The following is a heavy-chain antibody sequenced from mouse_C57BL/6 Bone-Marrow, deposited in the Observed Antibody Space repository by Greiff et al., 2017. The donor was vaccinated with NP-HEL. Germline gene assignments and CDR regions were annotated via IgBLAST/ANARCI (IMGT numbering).Heavy chain of an antibody. J-gene: IGHJ1*03. V-gene: IGHV1-7*01. D-gene: IGHD1-1*01. CDR3: ANYYGSPRYFDV. CDR1: GYTFTSYW. Sequence: QVHVKQSGAELAKPGASVKLSCKASGYTFTSYWMHWVKQRPGQGLEWIGYINPSSGYTKYNQKFKDKATLTADKSSSTAYMQLSSLTYEDSAVYYCANYYGSPRYFDVWGTGTTVTVSS. CDR2: INPSSGYT.